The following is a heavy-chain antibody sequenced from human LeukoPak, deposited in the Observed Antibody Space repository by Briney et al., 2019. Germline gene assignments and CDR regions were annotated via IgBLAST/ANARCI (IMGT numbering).Heavy chain of an antibody. J-gene: IGHJ6*03. D-gene: IGHD6-19*01. CDR1: GGSFSGYY. Sequence: SDTLSLTCAVYGGSFSGYYWRCIRHPPGKGLVCSGGINHSGSTNYYPSPKSRVTISVDTSKNQFSLKLSSVTAADTAVYYCARASSGWYGTHYYYYMDVWGKGTTVTISS. CDR3: ARASSGWYGTHYYYYMDV. V-gene: IGHV4-34*01. CDR2: INHSGST.